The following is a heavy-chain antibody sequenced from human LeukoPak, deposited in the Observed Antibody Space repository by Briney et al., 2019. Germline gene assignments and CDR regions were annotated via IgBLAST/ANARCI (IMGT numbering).Heavy chain of an antibody. D-gene: IGHD6-13*01. Sequence: GSLRLSCAASGFTFSSYSMHWVRQAPGKGLEYVSAISSNGGSTYYANSVKGRFTISRDNAKNSLYLQMNSLRAEDTALYYCARSGYSSSWSNYYYYYMDVWGKGTTVTVSS. J-gene: IGHJ6*03. CDR1: GFTFSSYS. CDR2: ISSNGGST. CDR3: ARSGYSSSWSNYYYYYMDV. V-gene: IGHV3-64*01.